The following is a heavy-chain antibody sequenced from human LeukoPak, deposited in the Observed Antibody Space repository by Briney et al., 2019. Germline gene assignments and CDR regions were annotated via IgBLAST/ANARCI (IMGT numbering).Heavy chain of an antibody. V-gene: IGHV3-30*02. Sequence: GGSLRLSCTASGFTFSSYWMHWVRQAPGKGLEWVAFIRYDGSNKYYADSVKGRFTISRDNSKNTLYLQMNSLRAEDTAVYYCAKTDYGDYYQYFQHWGQGTLVTVSS. J-gene: IGHJ1*01. D-gene: IGHD4-17*01. CDR3: AKTDYGDYYQYFQH. CDR1: GFTFSSYW. CDR2: IRYDGSNK.